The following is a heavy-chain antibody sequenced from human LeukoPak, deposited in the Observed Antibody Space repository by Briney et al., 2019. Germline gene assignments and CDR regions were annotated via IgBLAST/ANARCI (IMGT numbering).Heavy chain of an antibody. J-gene: IGHJ4*02. CDR3: ARDPASAVPIDY. CDR2: IKNDGSEK. CDR1: GFTFSSYW. D-gene: IGHD2-2*01. V-gene: IGHV3-7*01. Sequence: GGSLRLSCAAPGFTFSSYWMTWVRQAPGKGLEWVAHIKNDGSEKYYVDSVKGRFTISRDNAKNSLYLQMNSLRVEDTAVYYCARDPASAVPIDYLGQGTLVTVSS.